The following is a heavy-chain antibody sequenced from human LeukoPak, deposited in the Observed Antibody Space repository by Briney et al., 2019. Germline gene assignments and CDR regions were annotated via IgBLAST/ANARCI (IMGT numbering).Heavy chain of an antibody. CDR1: GFTFNTHA. CDR3: ARDGRPLDY. J-gene: IGHJ4*02. CDR2: ISGSDNNT. V-gene: IGHV3-23*01. Sequence: GGSLRLSCAASGFTFNTHAMSWVRQAPGKGLEWVSGISGSDNNTYYPDSVKGRFTISRDNSKNTLYLQMNSLRAEDTAVYYCARDGRPLDYWGQGTLVTVSS.